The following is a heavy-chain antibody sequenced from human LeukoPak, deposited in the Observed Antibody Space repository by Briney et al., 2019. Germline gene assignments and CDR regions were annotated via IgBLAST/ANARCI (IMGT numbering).Heavy chain of an antibody. CDR3: ARVSLIYYYYYMDV. D-gene: IGHD3-10*01. CDR1: GGSISSYY. Sequence: PSETLSLTCTVSGGSISSYYWGWIRQPPGKGLEWIGSIYYSGSTYYNPSLKSRVTISVDTSKNQFSLKLSSVTAADTAVYYCARVSLIYYYYYMDVWGKGTTVTVSS. J-gene: IGHJ6*03. CDR2: IYYSGST. V-gene: IGHV4-39*07.